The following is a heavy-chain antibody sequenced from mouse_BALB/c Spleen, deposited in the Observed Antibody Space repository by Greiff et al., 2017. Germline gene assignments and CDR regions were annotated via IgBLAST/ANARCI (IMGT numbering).Heavy chain of an antibody. CDR1: GFTFSSYG. V-gene: IGHV5-6*01. Sequence: EVQVVESGGDLVKPGGSLKLSCAASGFTFSSYGMSWVLQTPDKRLEWVATISSGGSYTYYPDSVKGRFTISRDNAKNTLYLQMSSLKSEDTAMYYCARHDYDSYWGQGTLVTVSA. D-gene: IGHD2-4*01. CDR3: ARHDYDSY. J-gene: IGHJ3*01. CDR2: ISSGGSYT.